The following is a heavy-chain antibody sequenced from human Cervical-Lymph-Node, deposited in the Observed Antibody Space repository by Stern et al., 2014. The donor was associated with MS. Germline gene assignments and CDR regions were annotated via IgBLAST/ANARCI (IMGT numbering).Heavy chain of an antibody. CDR3: ARDELRVKQQPTRYYYYGMDV. V-gene: IGHV1-69*08. CDR2: IIPILDIT. D-gene: IGHD2-21*01. Sequence: QVQLVQSGAEVKKPGSSVKVSCKASGGIFSSYTISWVRQAPGQGLEWMGRIIPILDITNYAQKFQGRVTITADKSTSTAYMELSSLRSEDTAVYYCARDELRVKQQPTRYYYYGMDVWGQGTTVTVSS. CDR1: GGIFSSYT. J-gene: IGHJ6*02.